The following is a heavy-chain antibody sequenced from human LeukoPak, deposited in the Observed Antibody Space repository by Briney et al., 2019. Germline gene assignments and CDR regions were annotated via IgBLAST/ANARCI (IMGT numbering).Heavy chain of an antibody. J-gene: IGHJ4*02. CDR1: GFTISSYS. CDR3: ARDPAAGRDYYFDY. Sequence: GGSLRLSCAASGFTISSYSMNWVRQAPGKGLEWVSSISSTSSYIFYADSVKGRFTISRDNAKNSLYLQMNSLRAEDTAVYYCARDPAAGRDYYFDYWGQGTLVTVSS. V-gene: IGHV3-21*01. D-gene: IGHD6-13*01. CDR2: ISSTSSYI.